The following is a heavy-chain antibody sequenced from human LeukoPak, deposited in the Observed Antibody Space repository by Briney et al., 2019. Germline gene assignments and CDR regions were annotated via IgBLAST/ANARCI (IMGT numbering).Heavy chain of an antibody. CDR3: ARGSVTTHP. D-gene: IGHD4-17*01. V-gene: IGHV4-59*01. Sequence: SETLSLTCTVSGGSISSYCWSWIRQPPGKGLEWIGYIYYSGSTNYNPSLKSRVTISVDTSKNQFSLKLSSVTAADTAVYYCARGSVTTHPWGQGTLVTVSS. CDR1: GGSISSYC. CDR2: IYYSGST. J-gene: IGHJ5*02.